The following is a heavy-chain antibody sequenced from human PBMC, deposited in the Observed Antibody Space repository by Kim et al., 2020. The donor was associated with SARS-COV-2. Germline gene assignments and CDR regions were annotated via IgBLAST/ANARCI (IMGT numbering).Heavy chain of an antibody. Sequence: GGSLRLSCAASGFTFNSYALSWVRQAPGKGLEWVSTSGTATDTYYTDSVRGRFTISRDSSKNSLYLQMNNLRVEDTAVYYCAKNPPGGFYQHWGQGTLFT. J-gene: IGHJ4*02. CDR3: AKNPPGGFYQH. CDR2: TSGTATDT. V-gene: IGHV3-23*01. CDR1: GFTFNSYA. D-gene: IGHD5-12*01.